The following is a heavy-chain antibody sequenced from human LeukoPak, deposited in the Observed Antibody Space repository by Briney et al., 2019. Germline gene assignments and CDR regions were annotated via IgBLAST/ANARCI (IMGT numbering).Heavy chain of an antibody. CDR3: ARGFVSGCFDY. CDR1: GGSFSGYY. J-gene: IGHJ4*02. D-gene: IGHD5-12*01. V-gene: IGHV4-34*01. CDR2: INHSGST. Sequence: PSETLSLTCAVYGGSFSGYYWSWIRQPPGKGLEWIGEINHSGSTNYNPSLKSRVTISVDTSKNQFSLKLTSVTAADTAVYYCARGFVSGCFDYWGQGSLVTVSS.